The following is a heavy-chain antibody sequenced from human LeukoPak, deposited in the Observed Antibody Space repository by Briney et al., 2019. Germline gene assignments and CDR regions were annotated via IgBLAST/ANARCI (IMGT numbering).Heavy chain of an antibody. J-gene: IGHJ4*02. Sequence: SVTVSCKAPGDTLITHFISWVRQAPGQGLEWVGRIVPVIGVATYAQSLQGRVIITADRSTNTAYMELSSLRFGDSAVYFCARHSSRGHYYDFDFWGQGSLVTVSS. CDR2: IVPVIGVA. D-gene: IGHD3-22*01. CDR1: GDTLITHF. CDR3: ARHSSRGHYYDFDF. V-gene: IGHV1-69*02.